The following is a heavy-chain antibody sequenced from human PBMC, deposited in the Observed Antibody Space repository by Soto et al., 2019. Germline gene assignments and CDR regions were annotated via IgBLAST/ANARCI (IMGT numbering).Heavy chain of an antibody. D-gene: IGHD3-3*01. J-gene: IGHJ6*02. Sequence: GGSLRLSCAASGFTFISYAMSWVRQAPWKGLEWVSAISGSGGSTYYADSVKGRFTISRDNSKNTLYLQMNSLRAEDTAVYYCAKVRWGEFWSGEYGVRHHSYATDVWCQAPTVTV. CDR2: ISGSGGST. CDR3: AKVRWGEFWSGEYGVRHHSYATDV. CDR1: GFTFISYA. V-gene: IGHV3-23*01.